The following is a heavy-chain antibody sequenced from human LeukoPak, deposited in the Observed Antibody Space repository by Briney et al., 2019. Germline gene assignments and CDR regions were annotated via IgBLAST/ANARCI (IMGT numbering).Heavy chain of an antibody. V-gene: IGHV1-2*02. Sequence: ASVKVSCKASGDTLTGLYIHWVRQAPGQGLEWIGWINAKSGATSYAQKFQDRVTMTRDTSTNATFMELTRLTPDDTAMFYCARDNQEDSAVSNGYDGGRFDPWGQGTLVTVSS. D-gene: IGHD4-11*01. CDR3: ARDNQEDSAVSNGYDGGRFDP. CDR1: GDTLTGLY. CDR2: INAKSGAT. J-gene: IGHJ5*02.